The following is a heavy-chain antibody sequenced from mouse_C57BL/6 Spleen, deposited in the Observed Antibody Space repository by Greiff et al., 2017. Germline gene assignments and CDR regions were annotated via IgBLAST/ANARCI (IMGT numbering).Heavy chain of an antibody. CDR3: ARNYGLAGDYLDY. Sequence: VQLKQSVAELVRPGASVKLSCTASGFNIKNTYMHWVKQRPEQGLEWIGRIDPANGNTKYAPKFQGKATITADTSSNTAYLQISSLTSEDTAIYDCARNYGLAGDYLDYWGQGTTLTVSS. D-gene: IGHD1-1*01. CDR1: GFNIKNTY. CDR2: IDPANGNT. J-gene: IGHJ2*01. V-gene: IGHV14-3*01.